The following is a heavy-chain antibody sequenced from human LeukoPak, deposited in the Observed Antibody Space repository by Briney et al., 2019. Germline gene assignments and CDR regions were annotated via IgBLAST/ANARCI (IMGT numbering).Heavy chain of an antibody. CDR2: TYYRSKWYN. Sequence: SQTLSLTCAISGDTVSSNSAAWNWIRQSPSRGLEWLGRTYYRSKWYNDYAVSVKSRITINPDTSKYHFSLQLNSVTPEDPAVYYWARAPRGIFDYWGQGTLVTVSS. CDR1: GDTVSSNSAA. J-gene: IGHJ4*02. CDR3: ARAPRGIFDY. V-gene: IGHV6-1*01. D-gene: IGHD3-16*01.